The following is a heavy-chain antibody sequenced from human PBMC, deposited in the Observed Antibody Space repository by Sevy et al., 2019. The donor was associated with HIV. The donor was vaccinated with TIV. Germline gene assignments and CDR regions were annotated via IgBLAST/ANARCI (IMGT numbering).Heavy chain of an antibody. CDR3: ARRNTWATNWNFDL. CDR1: GYSFTDYW. J-gene: IGHJ2*01. D-gene: IGHD2-2*02. V-gene: IGHV5-51*01. Sequence: GESLKISCQVSGYSFTDYWIGWVRQMPGKGLEWMGIILPGDSDTGYSPSFQGQVTISVDKSLSTAYLQWTSLKAADTAIYHCARRNTWATNWNFDLWGRGTLVTVSS. CDR2: ILPGDSDT.